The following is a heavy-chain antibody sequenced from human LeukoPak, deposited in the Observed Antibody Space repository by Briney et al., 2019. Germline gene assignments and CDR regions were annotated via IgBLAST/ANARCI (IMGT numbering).Heavy chain of an antibody. D-gene: IGHD3-9*01. Sequence: SETLSLTCAVYGGSFSGYYWSWIRQPPGKGLEWIGEINHSGSTNYNPSLNSRVTISVDTSKNQFSLKLSSVTAADTAVYYCATNYDILTGHDAFDIWGQGTMVTVSS. J-gene: IGHJ3*02. CDR3: ATNYDILTGHDAFDI. CDR1: GGSFSGYY. V-gene: IGHV4-34*01. CDR2: INHSGST.